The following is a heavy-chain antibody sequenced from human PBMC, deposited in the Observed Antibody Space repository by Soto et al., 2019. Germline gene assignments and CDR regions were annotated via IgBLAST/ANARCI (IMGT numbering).Heavy chain of an antibody. J-gene: IGHJ4*02. CDR3: ARVISYYDSSGYDTIYYFDY. D-gene: IGHD3-22*01. CDR1: GGSISSGDYY. Sequence: LSETLSLTCTVSGGSISSGDYYWSWIRQPPGKGLEWIGYIYYSGSTYYNPSLKSRVTISVDTSKNQFSLKLSSVTAADTAVYYCARVISYYDSSGYDTIYYFDYWGQGTLVTVSS. CDR2: IYYSGST. V-gene: IGHV4-30-4*01.